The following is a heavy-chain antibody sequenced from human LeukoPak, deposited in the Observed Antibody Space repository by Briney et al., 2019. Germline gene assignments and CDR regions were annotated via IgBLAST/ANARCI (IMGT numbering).Heavy chain of an antibody. J-gene: IGHJ4*02. D-gene: IGHD3-22*01. CDR3: ASAPYDSSGYYSFDY. CDR2: ISVYNGNT. Sequence: ASVKVSCKSSGYSFTSYGISWVRQAPGQGLEWVGWISVYNGNTNYAQKLQGRVTMTTDTSTSTAYMELRSLRSDDTAVYYCASAPYDSSGYYSFDYWGQGTLVTVSS. V-gene: IGHV1-18*01. CDR1: GYSFTSYG.